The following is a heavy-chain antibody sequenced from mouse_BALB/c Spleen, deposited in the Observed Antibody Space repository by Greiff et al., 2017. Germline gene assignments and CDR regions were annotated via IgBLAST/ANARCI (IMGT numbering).Heavy chain of an antibody. CDR1: GYAFSSSG. CDR3: AKGGDYYSYGYAMDY. D-gene: IGHD2-14*01. J-gene: IGHJ4*01. V-gene: IGHV1-82*01. Sequence: QVQLQQSGPGLVKPGPSLKISCTASGYAFSSSGMNWVRQSPGQGLEWIGRIYRGDGATNYNGKFKGKSTLTADKSASTAYMQLSSLTSVDSAVYFCAKGGDYYSYGYAMDYWGQGTSVTVSS. CDR2: IYRGDGAT.